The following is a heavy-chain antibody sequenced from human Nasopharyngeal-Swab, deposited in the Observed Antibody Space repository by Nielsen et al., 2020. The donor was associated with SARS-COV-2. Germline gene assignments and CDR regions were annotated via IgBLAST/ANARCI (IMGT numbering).Heavy chain of an antibody. J-gene: IGHJ6*03. D-gene: IGHD5-18*01. CDR1: GGSFTNYV. CDR3: ARAGRGYSYGEIDGFHYMDV. Sequence: SVQVSCQASGGSFTNYVISWVRQPPGQGLEWMGRIIPILGKSNNARKFQGRLTIIADKSTSTVHMGLSSLISDDTAVYYCARAGRGYSYGEIDGFHYMDVWGKGTAVTVSS. CDR2: IIPILGKS. V-gene: IGHV1-69*04.